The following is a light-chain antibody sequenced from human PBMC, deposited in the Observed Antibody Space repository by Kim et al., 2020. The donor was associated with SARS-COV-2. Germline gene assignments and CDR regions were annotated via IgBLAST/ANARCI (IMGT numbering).Light chain of an antibody. Sequence: PGKTARVSCGGNGIGSKSVRWYQQGSGQAPVLVIYYDSDRPSGIPERFSGSNSGNTATLTISRVEAGDEADYYCQVWDSSSDHRVVFGGGTQLTVL. V-gene: IGLV3-21*04. J-gene: IGLJ2*01. CDR1: GIGSKS. CDR2: YDS. CDR3: QVWDSSSDHRVV.